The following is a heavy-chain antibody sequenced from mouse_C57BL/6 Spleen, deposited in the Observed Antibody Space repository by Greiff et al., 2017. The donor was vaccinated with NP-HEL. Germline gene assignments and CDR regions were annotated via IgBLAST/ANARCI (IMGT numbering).Heavy chain of an antibody. CDR3: ARWRLLPWYFGV. V-gene: IGHV1-50*01. D-gene: IGHD2-13*01. J-gene: IGHJ1*03. CDR1: GYTFTSYW. CDR2: IDPSDSYT. Sequence: VQLQQPGAELVKPGASVKLSCKASGYTFTSYWMQWVKQRPGQGLEWIGEIDPSDSYTNYNQKFKGKATLTVDTSSSTAYMQLSSLTSEDSAVYYCARWRLLPWYFGVWGTGTTVTVSS.